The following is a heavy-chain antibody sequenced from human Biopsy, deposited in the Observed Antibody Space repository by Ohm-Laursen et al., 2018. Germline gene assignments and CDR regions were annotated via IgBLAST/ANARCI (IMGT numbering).Heavy chain of an antibody. CDR1: GFTFSSYG. Sequence: SLRLSCAATGFTFSSYGMHWVRQTPGKGLESVALISYDGYNKWYADSVKGRFTISRDNADNSVSLQMSNLRLDDTAVYYCARWYGDLFYYYNGMDIWGQGTTVTVSS. J-gene: IGHJ6*02. V-gene: IGHV3-30*03. CDR2: ISYDGYNK. CDR3: ARWYGDLFYYYNGMDI. D-gene: IGHD3-10*01.